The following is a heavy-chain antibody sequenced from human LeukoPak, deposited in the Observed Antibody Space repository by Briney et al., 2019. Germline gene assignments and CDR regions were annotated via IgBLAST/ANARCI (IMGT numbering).Heavy chain of an antibody. V-gene: IGHV3-21*01. CDR3: AELGITMIGGV. D-gene: IGHD3-10*02. CDR2: ISTSSSYI. CDR1: GFTFSSYD. J-gene: IGHJ6*04. Sequence: GGSLRLSCAASGFTFSSYDMNWVRQAPGKGLEWVSSISTSSSYIYYADSVKGRFTICRDNARKSMFLQMSSLRAEDTAVYYCAELGITMIGGVWGKGTTVTISS.